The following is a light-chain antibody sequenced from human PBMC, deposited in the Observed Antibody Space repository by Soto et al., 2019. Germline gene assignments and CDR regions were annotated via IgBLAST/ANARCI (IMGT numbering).Light chain of an antibody. Sequence: QSVLTQPPSVSGAPGQRVTISCNGSKSNSGANYNVNWYQQSPGTAPKLLIYANDNRPSGVPQRFSGSKSGTSASLAITGLQTEDEADYYCQSYDTSLPGLLFGVGTKLTVL. J-gene: IGLJ2*01. CDR2: AND. V-gene: IGLV1-40*01. CDR3: QSYDTSLPGLL. CDR1: KSNSGANYN.